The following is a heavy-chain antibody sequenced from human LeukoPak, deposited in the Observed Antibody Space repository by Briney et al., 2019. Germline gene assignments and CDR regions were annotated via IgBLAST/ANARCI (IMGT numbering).Heavy chain of an antibody. V-gene: IGHV3-9*01. CDR3: AKDIGRWYGGEYYFDY. Sequence: GGSLRLSCAASGFTFDDYAMHWVRQAPGKGLEWVSGISWNSGSIGYADSVKGRFTISRDNAKSSLYLQMNSLRAEDTALYYCAKDIGRWYGGEYYFDYWGQGTLVTVSS. D-gene: IGHD6-13*01. CDR1: GFTFDDYA. CDR2: ISWNSGSI. J-gene: IGHJ4*02.